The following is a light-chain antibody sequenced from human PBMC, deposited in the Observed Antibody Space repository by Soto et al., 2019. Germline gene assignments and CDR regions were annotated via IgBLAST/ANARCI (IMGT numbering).Light chain of an antibody. J-gene: IGKJ1*01. V-gene: IGKV1-39*01. CDR3: HQCYNTPRT. CDR2: SAS. Sequence: DIQMTQSPSSLSASVGDRVTMSCRASQSISNYLNWYQQKPGNAPKLLISSASGLQSGVPSRFSGSGSGTDFTLTSSDLQPEAFATYYCHQCYNTPRTFGQGTKVEIK. CDR1: QSISNY.